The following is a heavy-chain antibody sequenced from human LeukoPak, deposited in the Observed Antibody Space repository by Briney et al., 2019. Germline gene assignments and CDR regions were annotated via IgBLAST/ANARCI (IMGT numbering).Heavy chain of an antibody. Sequence: PSETLSLTCTVSGGSISSYYWSWIRQPAGKGLEWIGRIYTSGSTNCNPSLKSRVTMSVNTSKNQFSLKLSSVTAADTAVYYCARDGNGYYYDSSGSWDYFDYWGQGTLVTVSS. J-gene: IGHJ4*02. CDR3: ARDGNGYYYDSSGSWDYFDY. D-gene: IGHD3-22*01. CDR1: GGSISSYY. V-gene: IGHV4-4*07. CDR2: IYTSGST.